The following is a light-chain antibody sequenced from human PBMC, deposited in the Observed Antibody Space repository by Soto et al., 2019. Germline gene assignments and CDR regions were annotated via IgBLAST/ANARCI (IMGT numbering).Light chain of an antibody. J-gene: IGKJ2*01. CDR2: KAS. CDR3: QQYKRYPYT. CDR1: QSISSW. V-gene: IGKV1-5*03. Sequence: DIQMTQSPSTLSTSVGDRVTITCRASQSISSWLAWYQQKPGKAPNLLIYKASNLPSGVPSRFSGSGSGTEFTLTISSLQPDDFATYYCQQYKRYPYTFGQGTKLEIK.